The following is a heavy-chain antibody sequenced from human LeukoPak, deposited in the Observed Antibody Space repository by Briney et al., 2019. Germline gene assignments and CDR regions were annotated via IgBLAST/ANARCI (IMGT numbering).Heavy chain of an antibody. D-gene: IGHD3-22*01. CDR1: GFTFSSYD. J-gene: IGHJ4*02. Sequence: PGGSLRLSCAASGFTFSSYDMHWVRQAPGKGLEWVSAIGTAGDTYYPGSVKGRFTISRENAKNSLYLQMNSLRAGDTAVYYCARGSLTPNYYDSSGPPDYWGQGTLVTVSS. V-gene: IGHV3-13*01. CDR2: IGTAGDT. CDR3: ARGSLTPNYYDSSGPPDY.